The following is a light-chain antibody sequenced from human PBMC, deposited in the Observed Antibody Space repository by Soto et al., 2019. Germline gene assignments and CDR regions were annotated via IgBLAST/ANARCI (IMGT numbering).Light chain of an antibody. Sequence: SYELTQPPSVSVAPGQTARITCGGNNIGRKSVHWYQQKPGQAPVLVAYDDTDRPSGIPERFSGSNSGNTAALTISRVEAGDEADYSCQVWDSSSDHYVFGTGTKVTVL. V-gene: IGLV3-21*02. J-gene: IGLJ1*01. CDR2: DDT. CDR1: NIGRKS. CDR3: QVWDSSSDHYV.